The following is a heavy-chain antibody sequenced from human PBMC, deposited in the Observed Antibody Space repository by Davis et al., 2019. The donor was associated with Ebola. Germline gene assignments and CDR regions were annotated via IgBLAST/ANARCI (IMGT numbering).Heavy chain of an antibody. V-gene: IGHV3-30*18. CDR3: AKGGEGAVNPRIYYYYYMDV. CDR2: ISYDGSNK. Sequence: PGGSLRLSCAASGFTFSSYGMHWVRQAPGKGLEWVAVISYDGSNKYYADSVKGRFTISRDNSKNTLYLQMNSLRAEDTAVYYCAKGGEGAVNPRIYYYYYMDVWGKGTTVTVSS. CDR1: GFTFSSYG. J-gene: IGHJ6*03. D-gene: IGHD3-10*01.